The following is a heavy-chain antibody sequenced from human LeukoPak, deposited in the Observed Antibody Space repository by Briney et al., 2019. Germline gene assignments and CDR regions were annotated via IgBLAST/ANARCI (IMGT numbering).Heavy chain of an antibody. Sequence: GGSLRLSCAASGFTFSSYAMHWVRQAPGKGLEYVSAISSNVGSTYYANSVKGRFTISRDNSKNTLYLQMGSLRAEDMAVYYCARSNYYDSRSWGFDIWGQGTMVTVSS. CDR3: ARSNYYDSRSWGFDI. V-gene: IGHV3-64*01. CDR1: GFTFSSYA. D-gene: IGHD3-22*01. J-gene: IGHJ3*02. CDR2: ISSNVGST.